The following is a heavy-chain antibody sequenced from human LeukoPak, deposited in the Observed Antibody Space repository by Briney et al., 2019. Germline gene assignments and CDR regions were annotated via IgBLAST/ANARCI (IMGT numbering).Heavy chain of an antibody. CDR3: ARGPGLSSGSYYHIDY. V-gene: IGHV3-30-3*01. J-gene: IGHJ4*02. CDR1: GFTFSSYA. D-gene: IGHD1-26*01. Sequence: GGSLRLSCAASGFTFSSYAMHWVRQAPGKGLEWVAVISYDGSNKYYAYSVKGRFTISRDNSKNTLYLQMNSLRAADTAVYYCARGPGLSSGSYYHIDYWGQGTLVTVSS. CDR2: ISYDGSNK.